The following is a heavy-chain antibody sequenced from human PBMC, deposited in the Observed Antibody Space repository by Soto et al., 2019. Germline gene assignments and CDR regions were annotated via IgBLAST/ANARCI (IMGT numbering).Heavy chain of an antibody. D-gene: IGHD4-17*01. CDR2: VSGSSSYI. CDR3: ARDLRGRYGP. CDR1: GFNFRNFN. Sequence: GGSLRLSCEVCGFNFRNFNMIWVRQAPGKGLEWVSSVSGSSSYIYYADSVKGRFTVSRDNANNLVFLQMNGLRPEDTAMYYCARDLRGRYGPWGQGTMVTVSS. V-gene: IGHV3-21*06. J-gene: IGHJ3*01.